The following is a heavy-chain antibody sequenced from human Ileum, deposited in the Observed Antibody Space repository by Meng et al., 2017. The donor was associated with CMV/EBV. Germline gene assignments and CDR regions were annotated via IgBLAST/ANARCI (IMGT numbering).Heavy chain of an antibody. CDR2: IYNGGST. J-gene: IGHJ6*02. Sequence: GGSLRLSSAASGFTVRSNYMYWVRQAPGKGLEWLSVIYNGGSTSYADSVKGRFTFSRDISKNTLYLRMNSLRADDPAVYYCARDVHTFLGDPHYGMDVWGQGTTVTVSS. CDR3: ARDVHTFLGDPHYGMDV. V-gene: IGHV3-53*01. CDR1: GFTVRSNY. D-gene: IGHD3-3*01.